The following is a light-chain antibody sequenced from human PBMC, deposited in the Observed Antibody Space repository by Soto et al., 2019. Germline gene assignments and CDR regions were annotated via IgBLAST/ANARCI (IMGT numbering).Light chain of an antibody. J-gene: IGKJ1*01. V-gene: IGKV3-15*01. CDR1: QSVSSN. CDR3: QQYNNWPRT. CDR2: GAS. Sequence: EIVMTQSPATLSVSPWERATLSCRASQSVSSNLAWSQQKPGQAPRLLIYGASTRATGIPARFSGSGSGTEFTLTISSRQSEDFAVYYCQQYNNWPRTFGQGTKVDIK.